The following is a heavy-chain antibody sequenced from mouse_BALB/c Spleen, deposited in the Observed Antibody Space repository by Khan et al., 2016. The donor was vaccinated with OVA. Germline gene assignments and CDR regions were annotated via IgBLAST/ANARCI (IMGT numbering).Heavy chain of an antibody. Sequence: VRLQQSGAELVKPGASVKLSCTASGFNITATYLHWVKQRPEQGLEWIGRIAPATGNTKYDPKFQGKATITADTSSNTSYLQLNSLTSEDTAGEYCADPSDDSGDFEFWGQGTTVTVS. D-gene: IGHD2-13*01. CDR2: IAPATGNT. J-gene: IGHJ1*01. CDR1: GFNITATY. CDR3: ADPSDDSGDFEF. V-gene: IGHV14-3*02.